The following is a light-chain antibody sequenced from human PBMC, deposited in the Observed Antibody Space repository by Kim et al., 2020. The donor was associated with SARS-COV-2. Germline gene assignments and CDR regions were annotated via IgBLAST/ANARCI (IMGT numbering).Light chain of an antibody. CDR3: TAYTNSSTVV. V-gene: IGLV2-14*04. CDR2: DVT. J-gene: IGLJ2*01. CDR1: SSDVVGYNY. Sequence: QSIAISCTGTSSDVVGYNYVSWYQQDPGKVPKLIIYDVTERPSGVSNRFSGSKSGNTASLTISGLQAEDEADYYCTAYTNSSTVVFGGGTQLTVL.